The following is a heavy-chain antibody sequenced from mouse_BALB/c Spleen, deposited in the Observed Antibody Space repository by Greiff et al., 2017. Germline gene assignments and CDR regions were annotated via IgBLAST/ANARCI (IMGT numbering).Heavy chain of an antibody. V-gene: IGHV1-54*03. CDR2: INPGSGGT. CDR3: ARSYYDPEYYFDY. Sequence: VQLQESGAELVRPGTSVKVSCKASGYAFTNYLIEWVKQRPGQGLEWIGVINPGSGGTNYNEKFKGKATLTADKSSSTAYMQLSSLTSDDSAVYFCARSYYDPEYYFDYWGQGTTLTVSS. J-gene: IGHJ2*01. CDR1: GYAFTNYL. D-gene: IGHD2-10*01.